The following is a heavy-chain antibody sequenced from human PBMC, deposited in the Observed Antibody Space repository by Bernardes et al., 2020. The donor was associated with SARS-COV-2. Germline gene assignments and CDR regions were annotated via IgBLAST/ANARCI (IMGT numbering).Heavy chain of an antibody. J-gene: IGHJ6*02. CDR3: ARDLAGSYIGYYYYYYGMDV. Sequence: ASVKVSCKASGYTFTSYAMHWVRQAPGQRLEWMGWINAGNGNTKYSQKFQGRVTITRDTSASTAYMELSSLRSEDTAVYYCARDLAGSYIGYYYYYYGMDVWGQGTTVTVSS. CDR2: INAGNGNT. D-gene: IGHD1-26*01. V-gene: IGHV1-3*01. CDR1: GYTFTSYA.